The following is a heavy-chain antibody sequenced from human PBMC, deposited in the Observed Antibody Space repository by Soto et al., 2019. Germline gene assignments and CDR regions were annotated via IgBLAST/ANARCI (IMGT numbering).Heavy chain of an antibody. V-gene: IGHV1-46*01. J-gene: IGHJ2*01. Sequence: ASVKVSCKASGYTFTSYYMHWVRQAPGQGLEWMGIINPSGGSTSYVQKFQGRVTMTRDTSTSTVYMELSSLRSEDTAVYYCARELRCSGGSCYSAVGWYFDLWGRGTLVTVSS. CDR1: GYTFTSYY. CDR3: ARELRCSGGSCYSAVGWYFDL. D-gene: IGHD2-15*01. CDR2: INPSGGST.